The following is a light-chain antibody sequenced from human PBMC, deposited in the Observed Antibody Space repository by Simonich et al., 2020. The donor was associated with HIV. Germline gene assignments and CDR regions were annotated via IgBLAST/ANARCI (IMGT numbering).Light chain of an antibody. CDR1: QSVRSY. Sequence: DIVMTQSPATLSLYPGKKATLSCKASQSVRSYIAWNQQKPCQAPSLLIYDASNRATGIPARFSGSGSGTDFTLTISSLEPEDFAVYYCQQRSNWPSTFGGGTKVEIK. J-gene: IGKJ4*01. CDR2: DAS. V-gene: IGKV3-11*01. CDR3: QQRSNWPST.